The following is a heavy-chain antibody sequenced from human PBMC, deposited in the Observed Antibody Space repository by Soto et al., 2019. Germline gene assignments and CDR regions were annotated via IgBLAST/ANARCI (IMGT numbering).Heavy chain of an antibody. J-gene: IGHJ6*02. CDR2: TRGNGEYT. CDR3: AKESNSVEVSASRLYGMYV. Sequence: EVQVLESGGGLVQPGGSLRLSCAGSGFTFSKYAMTWVRQAPGKGLEWVSTTRGNGEYTYYADSVKGRCTVSRDNSKNALFLEMSSLRAEDTAVYYCAKESNSVEVSASRLYGMYVWGQGTTVTVSS. CDR1: GFTFSKYA. D-gene: IGHD2-2*01. V-gene: IGHV3-23*01.